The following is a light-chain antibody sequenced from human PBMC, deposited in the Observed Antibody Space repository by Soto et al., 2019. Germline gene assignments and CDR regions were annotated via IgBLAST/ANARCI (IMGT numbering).Light chain of an antibody. J-gene: IGKJ1*01. CDR2: GAA. CDR1: QSVSSN. CDR3: QQYNNWWT. V-gene: IGKV3-15*01. Sequence: ELVWTQSHATLSLSLAERATLSCSASQSVSSNLALYPQKPGQAPRPLILGAASRATGSPARFRGRGSGTEITLTISSLQSEDFAVYYCQQYNNWWTVGQGTKVDIK.